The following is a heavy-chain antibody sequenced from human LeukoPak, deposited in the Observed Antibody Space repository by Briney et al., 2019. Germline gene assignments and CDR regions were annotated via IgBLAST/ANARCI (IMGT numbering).Heavy chain of an antibody. V-gene: IGHV1-8*03. CDR3: ARSLVPADTVNWFDP. Sequence: GASVKVSCKASGYTFTNYDINWLRQATGQGLEWMGWMNPNSGDTGYAQTFQGRVAITRNTSINTAYMELSSLRSEDTAVYYCARSLVPADTVNWFDPWGQGTLVTVSS. J-gene: IGHJ5*02. CDR1: GYTFTNYD. CDR2: MNPNSGDT. D-gene: IGHD2-2*01.